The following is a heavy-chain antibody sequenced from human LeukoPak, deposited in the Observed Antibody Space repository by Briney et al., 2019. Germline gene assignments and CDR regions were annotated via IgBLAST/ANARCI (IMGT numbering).Heavy chain of an antibody. V-gene: IGHV4-4*07. Sequence: SETLSLTCTVSGGSISSYYWSWIRQPAGKGLEWIGRIYTSGSTNYNPSLKGRVTMSVDTSKNQFSLKLSSVTAADTAVYYCARDRSGYDYWYFDYWGQGTLVTVSS. CDR3: ARDRSGYDYWYFDY. CDR2: IYTSGST. D-gene: IGHD5-12*01. CDR1: GGSISSYY. J-gene: IGHJ4*02.